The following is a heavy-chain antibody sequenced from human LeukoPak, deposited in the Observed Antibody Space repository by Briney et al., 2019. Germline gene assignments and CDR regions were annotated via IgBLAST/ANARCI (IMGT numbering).Heavy chain of an antibody. J-gene: IGHJ4*02. Sequence: GGSLRLSCAASGFIFRDYTMTWVRQAPGKGLEWVSHIRSSGDDIRYADSAKGRFTISRDDAKNSLFLQMYSLRAEDTAVYYCARDKDWAFDYWGQGTLVTVSS. CDR1: GFIFRDYT. CDR2: IRSSGDDI. V-gene: IGHV3-21*05. D-gene: IGHD3/OR15-3a*01. CDR3: ARDKDWAFDY.